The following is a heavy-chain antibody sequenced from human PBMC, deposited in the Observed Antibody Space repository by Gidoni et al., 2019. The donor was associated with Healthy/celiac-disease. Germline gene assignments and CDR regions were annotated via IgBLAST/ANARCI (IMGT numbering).Heavy chain of an antibody. V-gene: IGHV3-30-3*01. CDR1: GFTFSSYD. D-gene: IGHD4-17*01. CDR3: ARCYTYPPGDYGPGCAFDI. Sequence: QVQLVESGGGLVQPGRSLRLPWAASGFTFSSYDMPWVRQAPGKVLEWVAVIAYDGSNKYYADSVKGRFTISRDNSKNTLYLQMNSLRAEDTAVYYCARCYTYPPGDYGPGCAFDIWGQGTMVTVSS. J-gene: IGHJ3*02. CDR2: IAYDGSNK.